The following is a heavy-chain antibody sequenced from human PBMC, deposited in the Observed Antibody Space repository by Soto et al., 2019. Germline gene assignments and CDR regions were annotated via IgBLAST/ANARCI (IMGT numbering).Heavy chain of an antibody. CDR1: GGTFGNSA. J-gene: IGHJ6*02. D-gene: IGHD6-19*01. Sequence: QVQLVQSGAEVKKPGSSVTVSCKASGGTFGNSAISWVRQAPGQGLEWRGGIIPIFPTPDYATKFQGRVTVTADEATSTVYVDLARLRGENTAAHYPARGRRRKQSGGDYYGGIAVWGQATTVTVSS. CDR3: ARGRRRKQSGGDYYGGIAV. CDR2: IIPIFPTP. V-gene: IGHV1-69*12.